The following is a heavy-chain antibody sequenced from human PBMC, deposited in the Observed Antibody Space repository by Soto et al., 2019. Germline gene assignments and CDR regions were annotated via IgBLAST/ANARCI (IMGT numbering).Heavy chain of an antibody. J-gene: IGHJ1*01. CDR1: GFTFSSYA. Sequence: GGSLRLSCAASGFTFSSYAMHWVRQAPGKGLEWVAVISYDGSNKYYADSVKGRFTISRDNYKNTLYLQMNSMRAEDTAVYYCARGPVVPAARSRKAVLEYFQHWGQGTLVTVSS. D-gene: IGHD2-2*01. CDR2: ISYDGSNK. CDR3: ARGPVVPAARSRKAVLEYFQH. V-gene: IGHV3-30-3*01.